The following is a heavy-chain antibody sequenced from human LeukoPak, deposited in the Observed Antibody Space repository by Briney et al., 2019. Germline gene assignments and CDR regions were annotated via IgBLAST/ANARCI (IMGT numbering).Heavy chain of an antibody. J-gene: IGHJ3*01. V-gene: IGHV3-74*01. CDR1: GITFSSYW. D-gene: IGHD3-22*01. Sequence: GGSLRLSCAASGITFSSYWMHWVRQVPGKGLEWLSYIKSDGTNTGYADPVKGRFTVSRDNAKNTLYLEMNSLGGEDTAVYYCARSPRVYDSSGHLHDAFDLWGQGTMATVSS. CDR3: ARSPRVYDSSGHLHDAFDL. CDR2: IKSDGTNT.